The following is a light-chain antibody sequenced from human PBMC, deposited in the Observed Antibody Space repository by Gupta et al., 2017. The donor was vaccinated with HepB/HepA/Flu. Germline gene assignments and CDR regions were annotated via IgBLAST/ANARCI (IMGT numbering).Light chain of an antibody. CDR3: CSYAGSSTWV. CDR2: EVS. J-gene: IGLJ3*02. CDR1: SSDVGGYNL. Sequence: QSALTQPASVSGSPGQTITISCSGTSSDVGGYNLVSWYQQHPGKAPKVMIYEVSERPSGVSNRFSGSKFGNTASLTISGLQVEDEADYYCCSYAGSSTWVFGGRTKLTVL. V-gene: IGLV2-23*02.